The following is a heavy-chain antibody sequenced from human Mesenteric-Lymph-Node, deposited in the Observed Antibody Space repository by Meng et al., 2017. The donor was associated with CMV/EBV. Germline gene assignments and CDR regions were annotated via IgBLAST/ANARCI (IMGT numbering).Heavy chain of an antibody. J-gene: IGHJ6*02. V-gene: IGHV3-74*01. Sequence: GESLKISCAASGFTFSFYWMHWVRQAPGKGLVWVSRNNSDGSRTNYAVSVRGRFTVSRDNAKNTLYLQMNSLSAEDTAVYYCSRGNYGMDVWGQGTTVTVSS. CDR2: NNSDGSRT. CDR1: GFTFSFYW. D-gene: IGHD3-16*01. CDR3: SRGNYGMDV.